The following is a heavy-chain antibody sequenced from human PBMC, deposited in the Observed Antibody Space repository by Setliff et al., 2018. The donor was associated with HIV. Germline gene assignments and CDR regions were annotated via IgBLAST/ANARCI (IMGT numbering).Heavy chain of an antibody. J-gene: IGHJ4*02. CDR3: TTWQAGNDY. V-gene: IGHV3-15*01. CDR2: IRSRVDGETT. Sequence: GGSLRLSCAAAGFTFSKAWMSWVRQAPGKGLEWVGRIRSRVDGETTDYAAPVKGRFTISRDDSKSTVYLQMNSLKTEDTAVYYCTTWQAGNDYWGQGTLVTVSS. CDR1: GFTFSKAW. D-gene: IGHD6-13*01.